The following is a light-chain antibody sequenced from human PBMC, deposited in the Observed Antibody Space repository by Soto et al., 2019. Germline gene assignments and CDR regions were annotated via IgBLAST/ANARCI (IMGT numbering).Light chain of an antibody. CDR2: EVS. V-gene: IGLV2-8*01. J-gene: IGLJ2*01. CDR3: SSYAGNNNLL. CDR1: SSDIGGYNY. Sequence: QSALSQPPSASGSPGQSVTISCTGTSSDIGGYNYVSWYQQYPGKAPKLMIYEVSKRPSGVPDRFSGSKSGNAASLTVSGLQAEDEADYYCSSYAGNNNLLFGGGTKLTVL.